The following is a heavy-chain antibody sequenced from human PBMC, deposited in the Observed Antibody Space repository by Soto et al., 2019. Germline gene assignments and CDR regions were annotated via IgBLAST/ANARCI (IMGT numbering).Heavy chain of an antibody. D-gene: IGHD3-22*01. Sequence: PGGPLRLSCAASGFTFSSYEMNWVRQAPGKGLEWVSYISSSGSTIYYADSVKGRFTISRDNAKNSLYLQMNSLRAEDTAVYYCARAYYYDSSGYPFDYWGQGTLVTVSS. CDR2: ISSSGSTI. CDR1: GFTFSSYE. V-gene: IGHV3-48*03. J-gene: IGHJ4*02. CDR3: ARAYYYDSSGYPFDY.